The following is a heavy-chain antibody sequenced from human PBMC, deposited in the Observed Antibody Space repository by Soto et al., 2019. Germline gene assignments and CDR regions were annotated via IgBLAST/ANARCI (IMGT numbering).Heavy chain of an antibody. V-gene: IGHV3-30-3*01. CDR1: GFTFSSYA. Sequence: GGSLRLSCAASGFTFSSYAMHWVRQAPGKGLEWVAVISYDGSNKYYADSVKGRFTISRDNSKNTLYLQMNSLRAEDTAVYYCARELGAQNPRFDYWGQGTPVTVSS. D-gene: IGHD1-26*01. CDR2: ISYDGSNK. J-gene: IGHJ4*02. CDR3: ARELGAQNPRFDY.